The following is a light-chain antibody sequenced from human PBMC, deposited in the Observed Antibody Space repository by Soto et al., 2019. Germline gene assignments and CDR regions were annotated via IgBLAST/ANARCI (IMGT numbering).Light chain of an antibody. CDR2: KVS. J-gene: IGKJ1*01. CDR3: MQGTHWHPP. V-gene: IGKV2-30*01. Sequence: DVVMTQSPLSLPVTLGQPASISCRSSQSLVYSDGNTYLNWFQQRPGQSPRRLIYKVSNRDSGVPDRISGSGSGPDFTLKISRVEVDDVGGYDCMQGTHWHPPFGQGTKVQIK. CDR1: QSLVYSDGNTY.